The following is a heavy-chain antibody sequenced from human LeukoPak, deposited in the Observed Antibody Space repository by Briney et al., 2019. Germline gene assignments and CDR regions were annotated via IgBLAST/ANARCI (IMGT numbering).Heavy chain of an antibody. CDR1: GGSISSYY. CDR3: ARGLLDGYTHPAAFDI. V-gene: IGHV4-59*01. J-gene: IGHJ3*02. CDR2: IYYSGST. D-gene: IGHD5-24*01. Sequence: SETLSLTCTVSGGSISSYYWSWIRQPPGKGLEWIGYIYYSGSTNYNPSLKSRVTISVDTSKNQFSLKLSSVTAADTAVYYCARGLLDGYTHPAAFDIWGQGTMVTVSS.